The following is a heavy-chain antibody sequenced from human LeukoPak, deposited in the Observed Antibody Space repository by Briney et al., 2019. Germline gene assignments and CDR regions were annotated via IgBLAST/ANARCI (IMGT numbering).Heavy chain of an antibody. CDR2: IYYTGST. Sequence: SETLSLTCTVSGGSISNYYWNWIRQPPGKGLEWIGYIYYTGSTNYNPSLRSRVTMSVDTSKNQFSLNLKSVTPEDTAVYYCARNLIPEQLVLNFWGQGTLVTVSS. CDR1: GGSISNYY. J-gene: IGHJ4*02. V-gene: IGHV4-59*01. CDR3: ARNLIPEQLVLNF. D-gene: IGHD6-13*01.